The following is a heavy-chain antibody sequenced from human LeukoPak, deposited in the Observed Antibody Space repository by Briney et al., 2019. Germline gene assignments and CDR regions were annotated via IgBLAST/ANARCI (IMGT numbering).Heavy chain of an antibody. CDR1: GYTFTGYY. D-gene: IGHD3-22*01. CDR3: ARPKYYYDSSGYFAQYYFDY. CDR2: INPNSGGT. J-gene: IGHJ4*02. V-gene: IGHV1-2*02. Sequence: ASVKVSCKASGYTFTGYYMHWVRQAPGQGLEWMGWINPNSGGTNYAQKFQGRVTMTRDTSISTAYMELSRLRSDDTAVYYCARPKYYYDSSGYFAQYYFDYWGQGTLVTVSS.